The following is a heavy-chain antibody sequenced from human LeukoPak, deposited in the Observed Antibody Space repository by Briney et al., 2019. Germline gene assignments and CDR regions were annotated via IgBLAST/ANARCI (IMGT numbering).Heavy chain of an antibody. V-gene: IGHV3-30*01. Sequence: GGSLRLSCAASGFTYSSYAMHWVRQAPGKGLEWVAVISYDGSNKYYADSAKGRFTISRDNSKNTLYLQMNSLRAEDTAVYYCARDTMGNGDYWGQGTLVTVSS. D-gene: IGHD1-26*01. CDR3: ARDTMGNGDY. CDR2: ISYDGSNK. CDR1: GFTYSSYA. J-gene: IGHJ4*02.